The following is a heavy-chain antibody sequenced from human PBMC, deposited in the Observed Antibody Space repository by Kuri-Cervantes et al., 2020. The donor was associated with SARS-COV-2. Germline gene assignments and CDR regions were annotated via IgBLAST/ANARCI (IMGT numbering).Heavy chain of an antibody. D-gene: IGHD3-3*01. Sequence: GESLKILFAASRFTFSSYAMSWVRQAPGKGLEWVSAISGSGGSTYYAVSVKGRFTISRDNSKNTLYLQMNSLRAEDTAVYYCAKDANWVTIFESSFDYWGQGTLVTVSS. J-gene: IGHJ4*02. V-gene: IGHV3-23*01. CDR3: AKDANWVTIFESSFDY. CDR2: ISGSGGST. CDR1: RFTFSSYA.